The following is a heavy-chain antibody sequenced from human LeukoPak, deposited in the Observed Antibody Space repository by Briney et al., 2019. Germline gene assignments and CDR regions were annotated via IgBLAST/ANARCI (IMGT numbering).Heavy chain of an antibody. D-gene: IGHD5/OR15-5a*01. Sequence: SVKVSCKASGGTFSSYAISWVRQAPGQGLEWMGGIIPIFGTANYAQKFQGRVTITADESTSTAYMELSSLRSEDTAVYYCAREAVLDPVTGLRVHFDYWGQGALVTVSS. CDR3: AREAVLDPVTGLRVHFDY. CDR2: IIPIFGTA. V-gene: IGHV1-69*13. CDR1: GGTFSSYA. J-gene: IGHJ4*02.